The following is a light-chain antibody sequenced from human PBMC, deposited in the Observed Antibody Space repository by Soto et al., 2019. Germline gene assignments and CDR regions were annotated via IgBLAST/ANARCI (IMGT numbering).Light chain of an antibody. CDR3: QEYDTLPSN. V-gene: IGKV1-33*01. Sequence: DIQMTQSPSSLSASVGDRVTITCQASQDISNYLNWYQQKPGKAPKLLIYDASNLETGVPSRFIRSASGTDFTFTISTMQPEDIAKYYCQEYDTLPSNLGQGTKLVIK. CDR1: QDISNY. CDR2: DAS. J-gene: IGKJ2*01.